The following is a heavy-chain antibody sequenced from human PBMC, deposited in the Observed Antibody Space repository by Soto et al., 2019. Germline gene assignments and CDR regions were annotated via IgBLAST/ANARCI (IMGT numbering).Heavy chain of an antibody. CDR2: ISSSSSTI. V-gene: IGHV3-48*01. J-gene: IGHJ5*02. CDR1: GFTFSSYS. Sequence: GSLRLSCAASGFTFSSYSMNWVRQAPGKGLEWVSYISSSSSTIYYADSVKGRFTISRDNANHSLDLQLNSLRGEDTAMYYCARDMYSSDYFVKWFEPWGQGTLVTVSS. D-gene: IGHD6-19*01. CDR3: ARDMYSSDYFVKWFEP.